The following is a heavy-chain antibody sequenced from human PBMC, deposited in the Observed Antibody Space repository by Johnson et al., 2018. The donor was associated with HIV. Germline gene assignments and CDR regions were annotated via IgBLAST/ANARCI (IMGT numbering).Heavy chain of an antibody. CDR2: ISSSGRTI. D-gene: IGHD3-22*01. Sequence: QVQLVESGGGLVKPGGSLRLSCAASGFTFSDYYMSWIRQAPGKGLEWVSYISSSGRTIYYADSVKGRFTISRDNAENSLYLQMNSLRAEDTAVYYCAKDRRHYYDSSGYPDYDAFDIWGQGTMVTVSS. CDR1: GFTFSDYY. J-gene: IGHJ3*02. CDR3: AKDRRHYYDSSGYPDYDAFDI. V-gene: IGHV3-11*04.